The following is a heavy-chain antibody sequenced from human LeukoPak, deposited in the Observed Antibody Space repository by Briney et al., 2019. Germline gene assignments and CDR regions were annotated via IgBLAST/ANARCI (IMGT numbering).Heavy chain of an antibody. CDR3: ARGTSTTNYHYYYMDV. V-gene: IGHV3-48*01. J-gene: IGHJ6*03. Sequence: TGGSLRLSCAASGFTFSSYSMNWVRQAPGKGLEWVSYISSSSSTIYYADSVKGRFTISRDDAKNSLYLQMNSLRAEDTAVYYCARGTSTTNYHYYYMDVWGKGTTVTVSS. CDR1: GFTFSSYS. D-gene: IGHD1-1*01. CDR2: ISSSSSTI.